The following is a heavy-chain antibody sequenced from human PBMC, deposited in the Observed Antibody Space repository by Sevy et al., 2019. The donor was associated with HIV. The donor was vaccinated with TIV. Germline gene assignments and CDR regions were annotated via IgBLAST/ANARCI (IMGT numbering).Heavy chain of an antibody. CDR3: SSQGERY. V-gene: IGHV3-15*01. CDR1: GFPFNKEW. Sequence: GGSLRLSCSASGFPFNKEWMSWVRQAPGKGLEWVGRIKSKKDSGATDYAAPANGRFTISRDDSKNTLYLQMNSLKIEDTGFYYCSSQGERYWGLGTLVTVSS. CDR2: IKSKKDSGAT. D-gene: IGHD3-16*01. J-gene: IGHJ4*02.